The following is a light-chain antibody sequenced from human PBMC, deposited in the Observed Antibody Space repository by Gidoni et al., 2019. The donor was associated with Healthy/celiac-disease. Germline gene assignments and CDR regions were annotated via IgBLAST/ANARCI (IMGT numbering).Light chain of an antibody. J-gene: IGLJ3*02. CDR1: RSNIGGNP. Sequence: SVLTQPPSASGTPGQRVTISCSGSRSNIGGNPLYSYQPLPGTTPQLLIYRNNQRPSGVPDRFSGSKSGTSASLAISGLRSEDEADYYCAAWDDSMSGPRVFGGGTKLTVL. CDR3: AAWDDSMSGPRV. V-gene: IGLV1-47*01. CDR2: RNN.